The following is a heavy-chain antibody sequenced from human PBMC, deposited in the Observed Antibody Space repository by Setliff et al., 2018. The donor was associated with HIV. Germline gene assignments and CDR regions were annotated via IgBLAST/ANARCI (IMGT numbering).Heavy chain of an antibody. CDR2: ISYRSSYI. CDR3: SRSQGIGNHYMDV. Sequence: GGFLRLSCAASDFTFSTYCMNWVRQAPGKGLEWISSISYRSSYIYYSDSVKGRFTISRNDAENSLFLQLNSLRDEDTAVYYCSRSQGIGNHYMDVWGTGTTVTVSS. J-gene: IGHJ6*03. CDR1: DFTFSTYC. D-gene: IGHD2-15*01. V-gene: IGHV3-21*01.